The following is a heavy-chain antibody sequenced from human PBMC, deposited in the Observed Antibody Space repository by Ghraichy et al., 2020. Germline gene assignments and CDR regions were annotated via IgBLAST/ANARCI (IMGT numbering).Heavy chain of an antibody. V-gene: IGHV3-23*01. D-gene: IGHD2-15*01. CDR1: GFTFSSYA. Sequence: GGSLRLSCAASGFTFSSYAMSWVRQAPGKGLEWVSAISGSGGSTYYADSVKGRFTISRDNSKNTLYLQMNSLRAEDTAVYYCAKDRCSGGSCYPREPVDNWFDPWGQGTLVTVSS. J-gene: IGHJ5*02. CDR3: AKDRCSGGSCYPREPVDNWFDP. CDR2: ISGSGGST.